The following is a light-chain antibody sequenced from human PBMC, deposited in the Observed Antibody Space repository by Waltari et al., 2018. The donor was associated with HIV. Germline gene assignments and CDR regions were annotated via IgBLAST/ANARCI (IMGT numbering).Light chain of an antibody. V-gene: IGLV1-40*01. CDR2: KNY. Sequence: GTAPKLLIYKNYQRPSGVPDRFAGSKSGTSASLAISGLQAEDEADYYCQSYDSSLEVFGTGTKVTVL. CDR3: QSYDSSLEV. J-gene: IGLJ1*01.